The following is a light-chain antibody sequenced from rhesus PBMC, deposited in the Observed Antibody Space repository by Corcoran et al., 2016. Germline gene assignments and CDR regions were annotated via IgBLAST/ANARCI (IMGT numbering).Light chain of an antibody. V-gene: IGKV1S8*01. CDR2: AAS. Sequence: DIQMTQSPSALSASVGDRVTISCRASQNIYRNLAWYQQQPGKAPQVLIYAASTLPSGTPSRVSGSGAGTDFTLTISSLQPEDSAVYYCQQYYDYPLTFGGGTKVELK. CDR1: QNIYRN. J-gene: IGKJ4*01. CDR3: QQYYDYPLT.